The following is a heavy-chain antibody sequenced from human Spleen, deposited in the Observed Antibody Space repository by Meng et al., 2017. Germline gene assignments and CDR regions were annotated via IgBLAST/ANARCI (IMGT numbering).Heavy chain of an antibody. CDR1: RYTLTSDG. Sequence: QGQLVQSGAGVKKPGASVKVSCNASRYTLTSDGFSWVRQAPGQGLEWMGWINRYSGNTDYAQRFQGRVTMTTDTSTSTAYMELTSLRSDDTAVYYCATRGNPYLNCWGQGTLVTVSS. CDR3: ATRGNPYLNC. J-gene: IGHJ4*02. V-gene: IGHV1-18*01. CDR2: INRYSGNT.